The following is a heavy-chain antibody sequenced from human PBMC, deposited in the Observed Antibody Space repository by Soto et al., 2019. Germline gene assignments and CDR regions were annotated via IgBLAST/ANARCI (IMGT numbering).Heavy chain of an antibody. Sequence: ASVKVSCKASGYTFTSYDIYWVRQATGQGLEWMGWMNPSTGNSGYAQKFQARVTMTSDTSISTAHMELSSLRSEDTAVYYCARRAETNGWNGFGADKYYFDFWGQGTLVTVSS. D-gene: IGHD1-1*01. J-gene: IGHJ4*02. CDR1: GYTFTSYD. V-gene: IGHV1-8*01. CDR3: ARRAETNGWNGFGADKYYFDF. CDR2: MNPSTGNS.